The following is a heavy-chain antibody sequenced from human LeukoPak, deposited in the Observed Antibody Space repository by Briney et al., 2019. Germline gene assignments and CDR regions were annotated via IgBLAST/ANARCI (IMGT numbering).Heavy chain of an antibody. D-gene: IGHD3-3*01. J-gene: IGHJ4*02. V-gene: IGHV4-38-2*02. CDR3: ARKEWVPYYFDY. Sequence: PSETLSLTCTVSGYSINSGYYWGWIRQPPGKGLEWIGSIYHSGSTYYNPSLKSRVTILLDTSKNQFSLKLSSVTAADTAVYYCARKEWVPYYFDYWGQGNLVTVSS. CDR2: IYHSGST. CDR1: GYSINSGYY.